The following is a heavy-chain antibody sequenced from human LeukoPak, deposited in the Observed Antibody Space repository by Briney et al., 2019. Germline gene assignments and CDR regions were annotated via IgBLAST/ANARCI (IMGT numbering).Heavy chain of an antibody. CDR2: INTNTGNP. Sequence: EASVKVSCKASGYTFTSYAMNWVRQAPGQGLEWMGWINTNTGNPTYAQGFTGRFVFSLDTSVSTAYLQISSLKAEDTAVYYCARVRFGESLISNWFDPWGQGTLVTVSS. V-gene: IGHV7-4-1*02. D-gene: IGHD3-10*01. CDR1: GYTFTSYA. J-gene: IGHJ5*02. CDR3: ARVRFGESLISNWFDP.